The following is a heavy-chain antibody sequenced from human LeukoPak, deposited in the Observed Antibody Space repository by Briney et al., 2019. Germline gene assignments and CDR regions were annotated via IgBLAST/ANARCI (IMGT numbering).Heavy chain of an antibody. J-gene: IGHJ6*02. V-gene: IGHV3-20*04. CDR1: GFTFDDYG. CDR2: INWNGGST. Sequence: GGSLRLSCAASGFTFDDYGMSWVRQAPGKGLEWVSGINWNGGSTGYADSVKGRLTISRDNSENTLYLQMNSLRAEDTAVYYCARERIYFGSGRDLTDARLFYYYGMDVWGQGTTVTVSS. CDR3: ARERIYFGSGRDLTDARLFYYYGMDV. D-gene: IGHD3-10*01.